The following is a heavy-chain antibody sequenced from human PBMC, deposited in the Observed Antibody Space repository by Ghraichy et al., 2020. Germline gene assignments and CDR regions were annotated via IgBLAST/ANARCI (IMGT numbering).Heavy chain of an antibody. CDR1: GFNLRSYA. D-gene: IGHD6-13*01. J-gene: IGHJ5*02. Sequence: GGSLRLSCEASGFNLRSYAMSWVRQAPGKGLEWVSSVSGSGTSTYYADSVKGRFTISRDNSMNTLYLQMNSLRAEDTAVYYCARGQWAAGKMSGWIDPWGQGTLVTVSS. CDR3: ARGQWAAGKMSGWIDP. V-gene: IGHV3-23*01. CDR2: VSGSGTST.